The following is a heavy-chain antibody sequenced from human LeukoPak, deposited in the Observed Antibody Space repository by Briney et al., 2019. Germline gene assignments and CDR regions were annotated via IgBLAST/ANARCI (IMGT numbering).Heavy chain of an antibody. V-gene: IGHV3-48*03. CDR2: ISSSGSTT. CDR3: ARVGGYSGYGPGYFDY. D-gene: IGHD5-12*01. Sequence: GGSLRLSCAASGFTLSSYEMNWVRQAPGKGLEWVPYISSSGSTTYYADSVKGRFTISRDNAKNSLYLQLNSLRAEDTAVYYCARVGGYSGYGPGYFDYWGQGTLVNVSS. J-gene: IGHJ4*02. CDR1: GFTLSSYE.